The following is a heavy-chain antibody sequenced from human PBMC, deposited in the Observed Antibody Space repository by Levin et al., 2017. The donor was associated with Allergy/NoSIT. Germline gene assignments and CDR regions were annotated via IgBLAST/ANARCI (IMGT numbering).Heavy chain of an antibody. CDR1: GFTFSNFG. Sequence: GGSLRLSCAASGFTFSNFGIHWVRQAPGKGLEWVSAIWYDGSNKYYRDSVKGRFTISRDNSKNTLYLQMDSLRVEDTAVYYCARDRYSAVAGIDLTHPLDCWGQGTLVTVSS. CDR2: IWYDGSNK. V-gene: IGHV3-33*01. J-gene: IGHJ4*02. D-gene: IGHD6-19*01. CDR3: ARDRYSAVAGIDLTHPLDC.